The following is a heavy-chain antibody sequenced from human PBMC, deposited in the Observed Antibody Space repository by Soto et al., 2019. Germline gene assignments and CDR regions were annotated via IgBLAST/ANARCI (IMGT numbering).Heavy chain of an antibody. D-gene: IGHD3-22*01. V-gene: IGHV2-5*02. CDR1: GFSLSTSGVG. Sequence: QITLKESGPTLVKPTQTLTLTCTFSGFSLSTSGVGVGWIRQPPGKALEWLALIYWDDDKRYSPSLKSRLTITKDTSKNQVVLTMTNMDPVDTATYYCAHFDDSSGYSRDWYFDLWGRGTLVTVSS. CDR3: AHFDDSSGYSRDWYFDL. J-gene: IGHJ2*01. CDR2: IYWDDDK.